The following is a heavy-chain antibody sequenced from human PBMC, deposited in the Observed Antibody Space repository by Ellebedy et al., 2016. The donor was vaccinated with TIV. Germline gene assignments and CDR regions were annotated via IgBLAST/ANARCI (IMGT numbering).Heavy chain of an antibody. CDR1: GGSISSSSYY. CDR2: IYYSGST. D-gene: IGHD1-14*01. J-gene: IGHJ4*02. CDR3: ARVASDDPHPDEN. Sequence: MPSETLSLTCTVSGGSISSSSYYWGWIRQPPGKGLEWIGSIYYSGSTYYNPSLKSRVTISVDTSKNQFSLKLSSVTAADTAVYYCARVASDDPHPDENWGQGTLVTVSS. V-gene: IGHV4-39*07.